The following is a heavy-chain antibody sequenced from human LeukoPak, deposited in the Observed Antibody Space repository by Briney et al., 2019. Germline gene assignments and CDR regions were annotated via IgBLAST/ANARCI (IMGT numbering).Heavy chain of an antibody. CDR2: FDPEDGET. V-gene: IGHV1-24*01. CDR1: GYTLTELS. D-gene: IGHD2-21*02. CDR3: ATLHYSYCGGDCSGAISFDY. Sequence: SVKVSCKVSGYTLTELSMHWVRQAPGKGLEWMGGFDPEDGETIYAQKFQGRVNMTEDTSTDTAYMELSSLRSEDTAVYYCATLHYSYCGGDCSGAISFDYWGQGTLVTVSS. J-gene: IGHJ4*02.